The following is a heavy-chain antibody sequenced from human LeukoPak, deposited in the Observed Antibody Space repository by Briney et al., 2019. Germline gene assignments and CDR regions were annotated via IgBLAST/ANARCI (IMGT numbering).Heavy chain of an antibody. CDR1: GFTFSSYG. CDR2: ISGSGGST. J-gene: IGHJ4*02. CDR3: AKDPSWSGYFGY. Sequence: PGGSLRLSCAASGFTFSSYGMSWVRQAPGKGLEWVSAISGSGGSTYYADSVKGRFTISRDNSKNTQYLQMNSLRAEDTAVYYCAKDPSWSGYFGYWGQGTLVTVSS. D-gene: IGHD6-13*01. V-gene: IGHV3-23*01.